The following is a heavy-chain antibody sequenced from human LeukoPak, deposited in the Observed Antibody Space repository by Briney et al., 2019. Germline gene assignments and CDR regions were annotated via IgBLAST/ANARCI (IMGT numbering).Heavy chain of an antibody. CDR1: GGSFSGYY. V-gene: IGHV4-34*01. D-gene: IGHD3-9*01. J-gene: IGHJ4*02. CDR2: INHSGST. CDR3: ARGPNDILTGYIDY. Sequence: PSETLSLTCAVYGGSFSGYYWSWIRQPPGKGLEWIGEINHSGSTNYNPSLKSRVTISVDTSKNQFSLKLSSVTAADTAVYYCARGPNDILTGYIDYWGQGTLVTVSS.